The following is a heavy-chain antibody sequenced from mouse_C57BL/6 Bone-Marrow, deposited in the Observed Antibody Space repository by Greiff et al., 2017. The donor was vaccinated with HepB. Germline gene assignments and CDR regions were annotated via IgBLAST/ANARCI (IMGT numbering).Heavy chain of an antibody. CDR3: ARSRYDYDSYYATDY. CDR1: GYTFTSYW. V-gene: IGHV1-64*01. Sequence: VQLQQPGAELVKPGASVKLSCKASGYTFTSYWMHWVKQRPGQGLEWIGMIHPNSGSTNYNEKFKSKATLTVDKSSSTAYMQLSSLTSEDSAVYYCARSRYDYDSYYATDYWGQGTSVTVSS. CDR2: IHPNSGST. J-gene: IGHJ4*01. D-gene: IGHD2-4*01.